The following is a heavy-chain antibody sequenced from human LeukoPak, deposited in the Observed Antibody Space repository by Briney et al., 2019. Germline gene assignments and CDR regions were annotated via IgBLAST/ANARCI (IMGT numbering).Heavy chain of an antibody. J-gene: IGHJ4*02. CDR1: GGTFSSYA. CDR2: IIPILGIA. D-gene: IGHD6-13*01. Sequence: SVKVSCKASGGTFSSYAISWVRQAPGQGLEWMGRIIPILGIANYAQKFQGRVTITADKSTSTAYMELSSLRSEDTAVYYCARVMRYGSSWYFAGVYFDYWGQGTLVTVSS. V-gene: IGHV1-69*04. CDR3: ARVMRYGSSWYFAGVYFDY.